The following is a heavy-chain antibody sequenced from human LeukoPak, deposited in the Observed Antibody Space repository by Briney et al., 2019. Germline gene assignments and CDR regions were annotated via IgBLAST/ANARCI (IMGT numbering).Heavy chain of an antibody. CDR3: AREWNYYDSSGYLDY. V-gene: IGHV4-38-2*02. CDR1: GYSISNGYY. CDR2: IYHSGST. D-gene: IGHD3-22*01. Sequence: SETLSLTCTVSGYSISNGYYWGWIRQPPGKGLEWIGSIYHSGSTYYNPSLKSRVTISVDTSKNQFSLKLSSVTAADTAVYYCAREWNYYDSSGYLDYWGQGTLVTVSS. J-gene: IGHJ4*02.